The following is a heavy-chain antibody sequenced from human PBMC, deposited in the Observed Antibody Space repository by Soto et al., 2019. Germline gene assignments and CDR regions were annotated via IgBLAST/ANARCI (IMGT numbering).Heavy chain of an antibody. Sequence: ASVKGSCKASGYTFTSYYMHWVRQAPGQGLEWMGIINPSGGSTSYAQKFQGRVTMTRDTSTSTVYMELSSLRSEDTAVYYCARDLGTDFWSGYYIDYWGQGTLVTV. CDR1: GYTFTSYY. D-gene: IGHD3-3*01. V-gene: IGHV1-46*01. J-gene: IGHJ4*02. CDR2: INPSGGST. CDR3: ARDLGTDFWSGYYIDY.